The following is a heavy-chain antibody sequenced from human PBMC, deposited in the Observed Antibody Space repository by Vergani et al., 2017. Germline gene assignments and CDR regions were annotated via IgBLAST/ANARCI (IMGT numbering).Heavy chain of an antibody. J-gene: IGHJ4*02. CDR3: ADLYGDDGFSPF. CDR2: ISGQNFRT. D-gene: IGHD2-21*01. CDR1: VFTFSNSA. V-gene: IGHV3-23*01. Sequence: EVHLLESGGGLVQSGGSLRLSCAASVFTFSNSAVSWVRQAPGRGLAWVSGISGQNFRTHYADSVKGRFTISRDDSKNTLYLQINSLRAEDTAFYYCADLYGDDGFSPFWGQGTLVTVSS.